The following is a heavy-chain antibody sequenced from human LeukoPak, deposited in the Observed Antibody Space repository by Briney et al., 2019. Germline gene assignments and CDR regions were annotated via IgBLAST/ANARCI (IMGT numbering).Heavy chain of an antibody. CDR2: INISGTNT. CDR1: GFTFNDYY. J-gene: IGHJ5*02. Sequence: GGSLRLSCAASGFTFNDYYMSWIRQAPGKALEWLSYINISGTNTHYADSVKGRFTISRDNANKSLYLEMTNLRAEDTAVYYRATDGAGFDTWRQGALVTVSS. V-gene: IGHV3-11*01. CDR3: ATDGAGFDT.